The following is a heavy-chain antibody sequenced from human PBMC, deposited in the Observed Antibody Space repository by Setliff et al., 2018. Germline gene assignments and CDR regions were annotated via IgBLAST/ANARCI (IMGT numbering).Heavy chain of an antibody. CDR3: ARHPYYDSSGYYSYFDY. V-gene: IGHV5-51*01. CDR1: GYIFTNYW. J-gene: IGHJ4*02. CDR2: IYPGDSDT. D-gene: IGHD3-22*01. Sequence: GESLKISCKDSGYIFTNYWIGWVRQMPGKGLEWMGIIYPGDSDTRYSPSFQGQVTISADKSITTAYLQWSSLKASDTAMYYCARHPYYDSSGYYSYFDYWGQGALVTVSS.